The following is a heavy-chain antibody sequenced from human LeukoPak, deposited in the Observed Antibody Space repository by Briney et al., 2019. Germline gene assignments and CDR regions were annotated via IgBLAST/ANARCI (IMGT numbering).Heavy chain of an antibody. V-gene: IGHV3-48*01. D-gene: IGHD2-2*01. CDR3: ARENWDIVAVPMDV. CDR1: GFSFSGSS. Sequence: GGSLRLSCAASGFSFSGSSMNWVRQAPGKGLEWIAYISSSSSAIYYADSVRGRFTISRDNVNNLLYLQMNSLRLEDTGVYFCARENWDIVAVPMDVWGKGTTATVSS. J-gene: IGHJ6*04. CDR2: ISSSSSAI.